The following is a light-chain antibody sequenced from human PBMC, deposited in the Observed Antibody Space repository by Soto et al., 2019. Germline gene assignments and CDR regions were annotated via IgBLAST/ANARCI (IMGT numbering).Light chain of an antibody. CDR2: DNN. V-gene: IGLV1-40*01. J-gene: IGLJ3*02. CDR1: SSNIGAGYD. CDR3: QSYDSSLSGWL. Sequence: QSVLTQPPSVSGAPGQRVTISCTGSSSNIGAGYDVHWYQQLPGTAPKLLIYDNNNRPSGVPDRFSGSKSGTSASLAITGLQAEDEADYYCQSYDSSLSGWLFGGGTQLTVL.